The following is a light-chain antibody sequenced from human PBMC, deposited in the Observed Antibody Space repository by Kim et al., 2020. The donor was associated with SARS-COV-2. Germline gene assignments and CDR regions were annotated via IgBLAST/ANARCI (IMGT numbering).Light chain of an antibody. J-gene: IGKJ1*01. V-gene: IGKV6-21*01. Sequence: VSPKEKVPITCRASQTIGSNLHWYQQKPGQSPKLLIKYVTQSLSGVPSRFSGSGSGTDFTLTINSLETEDAATYYCHQSSSLPWTFGQGTKVDIK. CDR1: QTIGSN. CDR2: YVT. CDR3: HQSSSLPWT.